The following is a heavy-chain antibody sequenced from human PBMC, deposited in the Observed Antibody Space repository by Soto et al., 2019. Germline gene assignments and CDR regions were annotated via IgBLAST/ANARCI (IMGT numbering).Heavy chain of an antibody. D-gene: IGHD3-22*01. J-gene: IGHJ3*02. CDR2: IYYSGST. V-gene: IGHV4-59*01. CDR3: AREYYYDSSGYYPHDAFDI. CDR1: GGSISSYY. Sequence: SETLSLTCNVSGGSISSYYWSWIRQPPGKGLEWIGYIYYSGSTNYNPSLKSRVTISVDTSKNQFSLKLSSVTAADTAVYYCAREYYYDSSGYYPHDAFDIWGQGTMVTVSS.